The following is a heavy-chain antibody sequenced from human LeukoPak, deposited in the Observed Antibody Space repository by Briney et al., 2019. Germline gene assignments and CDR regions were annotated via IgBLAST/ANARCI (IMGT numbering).Heavy chain of an antibody. V-gene: IGHV1-8*01. CDR3: ARGRGWGILDS. CDR2: MTPNSEKR. CDR1: GYPFTSFD. Sequence: ASVKVSCKTSGYPFTSFDIHWVRQAAGHGLEWMSWMTPNSEKRGYAQKFQGRVTMTADTSIDTAYMELSSLTFDDTAIYYCARGRGWGILDSWGQGNLVTVSS. J-gene: IGHJ4*02. D-gene: IGHD6-19*01.